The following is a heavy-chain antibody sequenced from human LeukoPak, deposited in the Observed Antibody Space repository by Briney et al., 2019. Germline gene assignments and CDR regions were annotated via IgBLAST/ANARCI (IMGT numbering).Heavy chain of an antibody. D-gene: IGHD3-22*01. CDR2: INPNSGGT. V-gene: IGHV1-2*06. CDR3: ARIMADSSGYYY. Sequence: ASVKVSCKASGYTFTDYYMHRVRQAPGQGLEWMGRINPNSGGTNYAQKFQGRVTMTRDTSISTAYMELSRLRSDDTAVYYCARIMADSSGYYYWGQGTLVTVSS. J-gene: IGHJ4*02. CDR1: GYTFTDYY.